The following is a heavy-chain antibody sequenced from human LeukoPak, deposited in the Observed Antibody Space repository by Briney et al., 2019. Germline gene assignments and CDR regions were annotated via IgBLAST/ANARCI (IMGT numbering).Heavy chain of an antibody. Sequence: SETLSLSRTVSRGSISSYYGSWIRQPPGKGLEWRGHIYYSGSTKYNPSLESRVTMSVDTSKNQFSLNLRSVTAADTALYYCARGVASSWRRGFDHWGQGTLVTVSS. CDR2: IYYSGST. CDR3: ARGVASSWRRGFDH. D-gene: IGHD6-13*01. J-gene: IGHJ5*02. V-gene: IGHV4-59*01. CDR1: RGSISSYY.